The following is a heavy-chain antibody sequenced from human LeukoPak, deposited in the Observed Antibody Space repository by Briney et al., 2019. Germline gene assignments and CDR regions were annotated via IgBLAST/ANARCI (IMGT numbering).Heavy chain of an antibody. CDR1: GFTFSSYS. J-gene: IGHJ4*02. CDR3: ARDSRIQLWLN. V-gene: IGHV3-21*01. Sequence: GGSLRLSCAASGFTFSSYSMNWVRQAPGKGLEWVSSISSSSSYIYYADSVKGRFTISRDNAKNSLYLQMNSLRAEDTAVYYCARDSRIQLWLNWSQGTLVTVSS. CDR2: ISSSSSYI. D-gene: IGHD5-18*01.